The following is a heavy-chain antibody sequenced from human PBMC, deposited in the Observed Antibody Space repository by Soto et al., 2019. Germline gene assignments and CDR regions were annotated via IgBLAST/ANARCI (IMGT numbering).Heavy chain of an antibody. CDR3: ARGLNGYLHYFDY. J-gene: IGHJ4*02. V-gene: IGHV1-3*01. CDR1: GDSFTSYA. CDR2: INAGNGNT. Sequence: GASVKVSCKAPGDSFTSYAMHWVRQAPGQRLERMGWINAGNGNTKYSQKFQGRVTITRDTSASTAYMELSSLRSEDTAVYYCARGLNGYLHYFDYWGQGTPVTVSS. D-gene: IGHD5-18*01.